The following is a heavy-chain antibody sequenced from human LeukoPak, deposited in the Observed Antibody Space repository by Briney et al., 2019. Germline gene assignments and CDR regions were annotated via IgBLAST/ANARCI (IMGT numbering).Heavy chain of an antibody. CDR2: INPNSGGT. J-gene: IGHJ5*02. CDR1: GYTFTGYY. CDR3: ASLGNYDSSGYYYSVVHWFDP. D-gene: IGHD3-22*01. V-gene: IGHV1-2*06. Sequence: ASVKVSCKASGYTFTGYYMHWVRQAPGQGLEWMGRINPNSGGTNYAQKFQGRVTMTRDTSISTAYMELSSLRSEDTAVYYCASLGNYDSSGYYYSVVHWFDPWGQGTLVTVSS.